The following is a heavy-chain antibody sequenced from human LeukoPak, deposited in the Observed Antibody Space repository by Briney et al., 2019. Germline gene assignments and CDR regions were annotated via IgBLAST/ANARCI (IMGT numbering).Heavy chain of an antibody. J-gene: IGHJ5*02. V-gene: IGHV4-4*07. D-gene: IGHD6-6*01. Sequence: PSETLSLTCTVSGGSIGGYWWSWIRQSAGKGLEWIGRIYTSGSTSYNPSLKSRVTMSVDTSKNQFSLNLTSVNAADTAIYYCARVMAARREDLNWFDPWGQGTLVTVSS. CDR1: GGSIGGYW. CDR3: ARVMAARREDLNWFDP. CDR2: IYTSGST.